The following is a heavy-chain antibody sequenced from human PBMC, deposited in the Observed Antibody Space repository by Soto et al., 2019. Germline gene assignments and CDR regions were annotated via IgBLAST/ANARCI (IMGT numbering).Heavy chain of an antibody. CDR3: AKDKTSPFLEWLLCDY. J-gene: IGHJ4*02. CDR2: IYYSGST. V-gene: IGHV4-59*01. CDR1: GGSLSSFY. Sequence: SETLSLTCVVSGGSLSSFYWSWIRQPPGKGLEWIGYIYYSGSTNYNPSLKSRVTISVDTSKNQFSLKLSSVTAADTAVYYCAKDKTSPFLEWLLCDYWGQGTLVTVSS. D-gene: IGHD3-3*02.